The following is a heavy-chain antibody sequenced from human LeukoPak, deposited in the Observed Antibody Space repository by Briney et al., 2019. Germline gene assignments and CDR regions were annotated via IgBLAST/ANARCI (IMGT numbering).Heavy chain of an antibody. CDR3: ARVSYYDSSGYNWFDP. CDR1: GGSISSYY. J-gene: IGHJ5*02. CDR2: NYYSGST. D-gene: IGHD3-22*01. V-gene: IGHV4-59*01. Sequence: SETLSLTCTVSGGSISSYYWSWIRQPPGKGLEWIGYNYYSGSTNYNPSLKSRVTISVDTSKNQFSLKLSSVTAADTAVYYCARVSYYDSSGYNWFDPWGQGTLVTVSS.